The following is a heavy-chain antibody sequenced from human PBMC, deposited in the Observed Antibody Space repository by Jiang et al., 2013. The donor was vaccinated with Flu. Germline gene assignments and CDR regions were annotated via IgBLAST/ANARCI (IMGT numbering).Heavy chain of an antibody. CDR2: IIPIFGTA. D-gene: IGHD6-19*01. J-gene: IGHJ3*02. Sequence: VRQAPGQGLEWMGGIIPIFGTANYAQKFQGRVTITADESTSTAYMELSSLRSDDTAVYYCASTGVAVAGRRAFDIWGQGTMVTVSS. CDR3: ASTGVAVAGRRAFDI. V-gene: IGHV1-69*01.